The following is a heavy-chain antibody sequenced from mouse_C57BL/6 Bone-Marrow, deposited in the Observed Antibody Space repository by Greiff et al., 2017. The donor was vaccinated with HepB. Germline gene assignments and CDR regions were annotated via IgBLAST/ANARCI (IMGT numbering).Heavy chain of an antibody. CDR3: ARRPIDYGNYGFDYFDY. D-gene: IGHD2-1*01. V-gene: IGHV1-64*01. CDR2: IHPNSGST. J-gene: IGHJ2*01. Sequence: VQLQQPGAELVKPGASVKLSCKASGYTFTSYWMHWVKQRPGQGLEWIGMIHPNSGSTNYNEKFKSTDTLTVDTSSSTAYMQLSSLTSEDAAVYYCARRPIDYGNYGFDYFDYWGQGTTLTVSS. CDR1: GYTFTSYW.